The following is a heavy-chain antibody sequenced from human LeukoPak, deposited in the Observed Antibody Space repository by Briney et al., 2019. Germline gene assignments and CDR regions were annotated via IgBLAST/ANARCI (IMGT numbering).Heavy chain of an antibody. V-gene: IGHV1-2*02. CDR3: ARDPAVAAKAYFDY. Sequence: ASVKVSCKASGYTFTGYFMHWVRQAPGQGLVWMGWINPNSGGTHYAQKFQGRVTLTRDTSISTAYMELSRLISDDTAVYYCARDPAVAAKAYFDYWGQGTLVTVSS. D-gene: IGHD4-23*01. CDR2: INPNSGGT. J-gene: IGHJ4*02. CDR1: GYTFTGYF.